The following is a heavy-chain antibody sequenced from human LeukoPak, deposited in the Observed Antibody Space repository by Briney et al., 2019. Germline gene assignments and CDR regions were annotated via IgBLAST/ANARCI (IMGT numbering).Heavy chain of an antibody. CDR1: GYSISSGYY. CDR3: AREYNWNYVNYFDY. D-gene: IGHD1-7*01. Sequence: SETLSLTCTVSGYSISSGYYWGWIRQPPGKGLEWIGSIYHSGSTYYNPSLKSRVTISVDTSKNQFSLKLSSVTAADTAVYYCAREYNWNYVNYFDYWGQGTLVTVSS. V-gene: IGHV4-38-2*02. J-gene: IGHJ4*02. CDR2: IYHSGST.